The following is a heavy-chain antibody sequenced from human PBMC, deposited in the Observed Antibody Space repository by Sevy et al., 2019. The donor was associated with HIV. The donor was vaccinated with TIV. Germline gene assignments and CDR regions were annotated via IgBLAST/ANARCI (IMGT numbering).Heavy chain of an antibody. D-gene: IGHD1-20*01. CDR1: GGTFSSYA. V-gene: IGHV1-69*13. Sequence: ASVKVSCKASGGTFSSYAISWARQAPGQGLEWMGGIIPIFGTANYAQKFQGRVTITADESTSTAYMELSSLRSEDTAVYYCARGPLGITGTTDYYYYYMDVWGKGTTVTVSS. J-gene: IGHJ6*03. CDR3: ARGPLGITGTTDYYYYYMDV. CDR2: IIPIFGTA.